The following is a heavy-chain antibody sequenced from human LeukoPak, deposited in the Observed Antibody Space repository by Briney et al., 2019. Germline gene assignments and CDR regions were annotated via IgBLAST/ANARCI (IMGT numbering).Heavy chain of an antibody. Sequence: ASVKVSCKASGYTFTSYGISWVRQATGQGLEWMGWMNPNSGNTGYAQKFQGRVTMTRNTSISTAYMELSSLRSEDTAVYYCARRRYYGSGSNNQNWFDPWGQGTLVTVSS. CDR1: GYTFTSYG. V-gene: IGHV1-8*02. D-gene: IGHD3-10*01. CDR3: ARRRYYGSGSNNQNWFDP. J-gene: IGHJ5*02. CDR2: MNPNSGNT.